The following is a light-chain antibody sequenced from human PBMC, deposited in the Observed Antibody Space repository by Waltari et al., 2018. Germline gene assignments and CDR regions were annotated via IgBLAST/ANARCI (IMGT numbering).Light chain of an antibody. V-gene: IGLV2-14*03. CDR2: DVS. CDR1: SSDVGGYNY. Sequence: QSALTQPASVSGSPGQSITISCTGTSSDVGGYNYVSWYQQHPGKAPKVMIYDVSNRRSGVSNRFSGSKSGNTASLTISGLQAEDEADYYCTSYTSSSAPWVFGGGTKLTVL. J-gene: IGLJ3*02. CDR3: TSYTSSSAPWV.